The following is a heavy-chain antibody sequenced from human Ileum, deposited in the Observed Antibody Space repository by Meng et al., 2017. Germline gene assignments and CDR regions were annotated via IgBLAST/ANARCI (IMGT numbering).Heavy chain of an antibody. J-gene: IGHJ4*02. CDR1: GYTFINNA. Sequence: QVQLVQSGAEVTKPGAPVKVSCKASGYTFINNALHWMRQAPGQSLEWVGWINAGIGDTKYSQNLQGRVTITRDTSASTTYMELRSLKSEDTATYYCARDRGATYSFDYWGQGTLVTVSS. V-gene: IGHV1-3*01. CDR2: INAGIGDT. D-gene: IGHD1-26*01. CDR3: ARDRGATYSFDY.